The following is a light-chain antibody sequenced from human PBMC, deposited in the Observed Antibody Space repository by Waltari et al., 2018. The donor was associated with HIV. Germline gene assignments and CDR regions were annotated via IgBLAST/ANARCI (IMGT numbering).Light chain of an antibody. Sequence: EIVLTQSPATLSLSPGERATLSCRSSQSVNNYLAWYQQKSGQAPRLFIYDASNRATGVPARFNGSGSGTDFTLTITSLEPEDVGVYYCQQRTTGLGYTFGQGTKLGIK. CDR2: DAS. CDR1: QSVNNY. J-gene: IGKJ2*01. V-gene: IGKV3-11*01. CDR3: QQRTTGLGYT.